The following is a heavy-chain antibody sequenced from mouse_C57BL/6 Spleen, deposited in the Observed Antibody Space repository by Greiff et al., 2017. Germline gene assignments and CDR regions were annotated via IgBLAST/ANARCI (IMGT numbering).Heavy chain of an antibody. CDR2: IRNKANGYTT. CDR3: ARYMVTTVGAPFDY. D-gene: IGHD1-1*01. J-gene: IGHJ2*01. V-gene: IGHV7-3*01. Sequence: EVNLVESGGGLVQPGGSLSLSCAASGFTFTDYYMSWVRQPPGKALEWLGFIRNKANGYTTAYSASVKGPFTISRDNSQSILYLLMNALRAEDSATDYCARYMVTTVGAPFDYWGQGTTLTVSS. CDR1: GFTFTDYY.